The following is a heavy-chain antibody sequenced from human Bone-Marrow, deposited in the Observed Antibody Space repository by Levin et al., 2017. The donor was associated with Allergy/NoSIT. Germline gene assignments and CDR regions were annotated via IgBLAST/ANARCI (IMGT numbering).Heavy chain of an antibody. V-gene: IGHV3-30*04. D-gene: IGHD4-17*01. Sequence: GESLKISCAASGFTFSTSALHWVRQAPGKGLEWVAVISYDGNHQYYGDSVKGRFTISRDNSRNTLYLQMNSLRAEDTAVYYCARVLGDYAGRYFDYWGQGTLVTVSS. CDR2: ISYDGNHQ. J-gene: IGHJ4*02. CDR3: ARVLGDYAGRYFDY. CDR1: GFTFSTSA.